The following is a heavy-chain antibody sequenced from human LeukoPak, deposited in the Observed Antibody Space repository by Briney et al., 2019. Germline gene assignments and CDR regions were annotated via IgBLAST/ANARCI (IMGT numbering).Heavy chain of an antibody. Sequence: GGSLRLSCAASGFTVSSNYMSWVRQPPGKGLEWVSTIYSGGSSYYAASEKGRFTISRDNSNNTVDLQMNGLRAEDTAVYFCARAPSYYYDSSGYFHFDCWGQGTLVAVSS. D-gene: IGHD3-22*01. J-gene: IGHJ4*02. V-gene: IGHV3-53*01. CDR2: IYSGGSS. CDR1: GFTVSSNY. CDR3: ARAPSYYYDSSGYFHFDC.